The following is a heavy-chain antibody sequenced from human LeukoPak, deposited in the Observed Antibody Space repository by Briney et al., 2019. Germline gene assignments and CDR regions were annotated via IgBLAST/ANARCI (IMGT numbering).Heavy chain of an antibody. CDR3: ARVVTGAVDNWFDP. Sequence: PSETLSLTCTVSGGSISSYYWSWIRQPAGKGLEWIGRIYTSGSTNYNPSLKSRVTMSVDRSKNQFSLKLSSVTAADTAVYYCARVVTGAVDNWFDPWGQGTLVTVSS. CDR2: IYTSGST. D-gene: IGHD6-19*01. V-gene: IGHV4-4*07. CDR1: GGSISSYY. J-gene: IGHJ5*02.